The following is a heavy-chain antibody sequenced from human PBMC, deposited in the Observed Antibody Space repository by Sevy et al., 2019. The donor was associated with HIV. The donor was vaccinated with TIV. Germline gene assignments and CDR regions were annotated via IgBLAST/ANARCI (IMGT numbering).Heavy chain of an antibody. Sequence: GSLRLSCAASGFTFSISAMTWVRQAPGKGLGGGSVISGSGNSAYYADSGKGRFTISRDNSKNTLSLQMNSLRAEDTAVYYCAKGGRSYGDSYFDHWGQGTLVTVSS. CDR3: AKGGRSYGDSYFDH. CDR1: GFTFSISA. D-gene: IGHD5-18*01. J-gene: IGHJ4*02. V-gene: IGHV3-23*01. CDR2: ISGSGNSA.